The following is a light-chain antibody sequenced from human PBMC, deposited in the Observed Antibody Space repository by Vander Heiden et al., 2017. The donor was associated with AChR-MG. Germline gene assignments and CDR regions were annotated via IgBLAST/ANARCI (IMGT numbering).Light chain of an antibody. J-gene: IGLJ3*02. CDR2: YDD. V-gene: IGLV1-36*01. CDR3: AAWDDRLNGWV. CDR1: SSNIGNNA. Sequence: QSVLTRPPSVSEAPRQRVTISCAGSSSNIGNNAVTWYQQLPGKAPKLLIYYDDLRPSGVSDRFSGSKSGTSASLAISGLQSEDEADYYCAAWDDRLNGWVFGGGTKLTVL.